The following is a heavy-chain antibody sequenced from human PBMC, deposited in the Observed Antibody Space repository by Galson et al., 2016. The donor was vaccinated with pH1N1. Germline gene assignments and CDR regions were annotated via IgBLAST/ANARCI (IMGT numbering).Heavy chain of an antibody. D-gene: IGHD1-26*01. J-gene: IGHJ4*02. CDR2: ISAYSGAT. CDR3: ARGPGVGAIDY. CDR1: GYTFSIYG. Sequence: SVKVSCKASGYTFSIYGVTWVRQAPGQGLEWMGWISAYSGATDYAQKFQGRVTMTRNTSISTAYMELSSLRSEDTAVYYCARGPGVGAIDYWGQGTLVTVSS. V-gene: IGHV1-8*02.